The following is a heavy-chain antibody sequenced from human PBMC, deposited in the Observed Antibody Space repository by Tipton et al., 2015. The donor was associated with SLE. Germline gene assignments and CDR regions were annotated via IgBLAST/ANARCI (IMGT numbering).Heavy chain of an antibody. Sequence: SLRLSCAASGFTFSSYAMSWVRQAPGKGLEWVSGISGSGGSTYYADSVKGRFTISRDNSKNSLYLQMNSLRAEDTAVYYCAREGGAGYSSGWFDYWGQGTLVTVSS. CDR1: GFTFSSYA. CDR2: ISGSGGST. D-gene: IGHD6-19*01. J-gene: IGHJ5*01. CDR3: AREGGAGYSSGWFDY. V-gene: IGHV3-23*01.